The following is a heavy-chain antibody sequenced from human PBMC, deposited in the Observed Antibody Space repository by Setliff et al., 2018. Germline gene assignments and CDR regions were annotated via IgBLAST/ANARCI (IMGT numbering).Heavy chain of an antibody. J-gene: IGHJ4*02. CDR2: IYYTGTA. D-gene: IGHD3-10*01. CDR3: ARHEFVGGYYGSVTYRHFDY. CDR1: GDSISSTSYQ. V-gene: IGHV4-39*01. Sequence: SETLSLTCTVSGDSISSTSYQWGWVRQPPGKGLEWIGSIYYTGTAYYNPSLKSRVTISVDTSKNQFSLQVTSLAATDTALYFCARHEFVGGYYGSVTYRHFDYWGQGILVT.